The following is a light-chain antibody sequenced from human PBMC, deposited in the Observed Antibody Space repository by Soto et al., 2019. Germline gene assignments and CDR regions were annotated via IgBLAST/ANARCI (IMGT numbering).Light chain of an antibody. V-gene: IGKV3-15*01. CDR1: QSVSSN. J-gene: IGKJ5*01. CDR3: QQYNNWPPGIT. CDR2: GAS. Sequence: EVVMTQSPATLSVSPGERATLSCRASQSVSSNLAWYQQEPGQAPRLLIYGASTRATGIPARFSGSGSGTEFTLTISSLQSEDFAVYYCQQYNNWPPGITFGQGTRLEIK.